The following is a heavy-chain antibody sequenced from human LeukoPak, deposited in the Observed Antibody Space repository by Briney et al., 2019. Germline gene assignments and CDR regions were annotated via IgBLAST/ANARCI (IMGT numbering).Heavy chain of an antibody. CDR2: ISGGADTT. CDR3: AKDPYTISAPPFDY. Sequence: GGSLKLSCAASGPTFSSHAMTWVRQAPGKGLEWVSPISGGADTTYYADSVKGRFTISRDNPKNTLYLQMSGLRVEDTAVYYCAKDPYTISAPPFDYWGQGTLVTVSS. D-gene: IGHD5-24*01. CDR1: GPTFSSHA. J-gene: IGHJ4*02. V-gene: IGHV3-23*01.